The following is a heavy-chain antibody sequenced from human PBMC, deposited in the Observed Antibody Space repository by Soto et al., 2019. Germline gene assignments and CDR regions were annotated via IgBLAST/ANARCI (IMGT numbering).Heavy chain of an antibody. CDR3: ARGPDTAMVLGPYYFDY. CDR2: IIPIFGTA. V-gene: IGHV1-69*13. D-gene: IGHD5-18*01. CDR1: GGTFSSYA. J-gene: IGHJ4*02. Sequence: ASVKVSCKASGGTFSSYAISWVRQAPGQGLEWMGGIIPIFGTANYAQKFQGRVTITADESTSTAYMELSSLRSEDTAVYYCARGPDTAMVLGPYYFDYWGQGTLVTVSS.